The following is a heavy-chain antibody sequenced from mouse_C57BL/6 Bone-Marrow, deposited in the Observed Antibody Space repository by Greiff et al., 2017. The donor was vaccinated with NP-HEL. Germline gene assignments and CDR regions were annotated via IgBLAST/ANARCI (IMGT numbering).Heavy chain of an antibody. J-gene: IGHJ1*03. CDR3: ARYGNYAYWYFDV. CDR2: ISDGGSYT. V-gene: IGHV5-4*03. Sequence: EVMLVESGGGLVKPGGSLKLSCAASGFTFSSYAMSWVRQTPEKRLEWVATISDGGSYTYYPDNVKGRFTISRDNAKNNLYLQMSHLKSEDTAMYYCARYGNYAYWYFDVWGTGTTVTVSS. D-gene: IGHD2-10*02. CDR1: GFTFSSYA.